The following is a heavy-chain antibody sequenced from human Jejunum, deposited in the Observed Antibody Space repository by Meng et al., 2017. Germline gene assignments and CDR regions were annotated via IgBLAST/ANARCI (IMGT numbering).Heavy chain of an antibody. J-gene: IGHJ4*02. CDR3: ARDSGLDTVTTFPEY. CDR2: IHYSGTT. Sequence: LTCTVSGGSISGYYWSWIRQPPGKGLEWIGYIHYSGTTNYNPSLESRVTISIDTSKNQFSLKLTSVTAADTAVYYCARDSGLDTVTTFPEYWGQGTLVTVSS. CDR1: GGSISGYY. D-gene: IGHD4-17*01. V-gene: IGHV4-59*01.